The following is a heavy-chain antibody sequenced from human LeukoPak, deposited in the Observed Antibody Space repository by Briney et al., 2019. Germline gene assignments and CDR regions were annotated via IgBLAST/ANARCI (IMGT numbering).Heavy chain of an antibody. D-gene: IGHD3-16*02. CDR3: ATFRYDYVWGSYRFPFDY. V-gene: IGHV1-24*01. J-gene: IGHJ4*02. Sequence: ASVKVSCKVSGYTLTELSMHWVRQAPGKGLEWMGGFDPEDGETIYAQKFQGRVTMTEDTSTDTAYMELSSLRCEDTAVYYCATFRYDYVWGSYRFPFDYWGQGTLVTVSS. CDR1: GYTLTELS. CDR2: FDPEDGET.